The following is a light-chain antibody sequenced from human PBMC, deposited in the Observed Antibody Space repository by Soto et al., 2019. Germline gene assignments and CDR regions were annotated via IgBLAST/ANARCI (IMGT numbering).Light chain of an antibody. J-gene: IGKJ1*01. Sequence: DIQMTQSPSSLSASVGDRVTLTCRASQSISSFLNWYQQKPGKSPKVLIYGASSLQTGVPSRFSGSGSGTDFTLTISRLQPEVSATYYCQQSHSAWTFGQGTKVE. CDR1: QSISSF. V-gene: IGKV1-39*01. CDR3: QQSHSAWT. CDR2: GAS.